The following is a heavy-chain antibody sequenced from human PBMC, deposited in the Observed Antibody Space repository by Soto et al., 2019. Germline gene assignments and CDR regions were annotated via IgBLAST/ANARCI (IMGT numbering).Heavy chain of an antibody. CDR2: INAGNGNT. CDR3: AIGTYYFDSSGYYWDYYYGMDV. V-gene: IGHV1-3*01. J-gene: IGHJ6*02. Sequence: ASVKVSCKASGYTFTSYAMHWVRQAPGQRLEWMGWINAGNGNTKYSQKFQGRVTITRDTSASTAYMELSSLRSEDTAVYYCAIGTYYFDSSGYYWDYYYGMDVWGQGTTVTVSS. D-gene: IGHD3-22*01. CDR1: GYTFTSYA.